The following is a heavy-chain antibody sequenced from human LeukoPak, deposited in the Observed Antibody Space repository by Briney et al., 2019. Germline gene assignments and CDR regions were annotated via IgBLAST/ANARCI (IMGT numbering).Heavy chain of an antibody. D-gene: IGHD5-18*01. Sequence: ASVKVSCKASGYTFTSYDINWVRQATGQGLEWMGWMNPNSGNTGYAQKFQGRVTMTRNTSISTAYMELSSLRSEDTAVYYCARGQYGLGETAMVNDAFDIWGQGAMVTVSS. J-gene: IGHJ3*02. CDR1: GYTFTSYD. CDR2: MNPNSGNT. V-gene: IGHV1-8*01. CDR3: ARGQYGLGETAMVNDAFDI.